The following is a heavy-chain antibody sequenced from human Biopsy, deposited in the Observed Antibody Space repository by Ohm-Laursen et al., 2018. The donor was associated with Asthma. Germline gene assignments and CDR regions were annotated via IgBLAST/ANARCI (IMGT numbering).Heavy chain of an antibody. J-gene: IGHJ4*02. V-gene: IGHV3-30*18. Sequence: SLRLSCAASGFVFRSHAMHWVRQAPGKGLEGVAVVSYDGGVAHYADSMKGRFTISRDNAKSTPYLQMNRLRTDDTAVYYCAKRRGYSDLTDFDHWGQGTLVTVSS. CDR3: AKRRGYSDLTDFDH. D-gene: IGHD3-3*01. CDR2: VSYDGGVA. CDR1: GFVFRSHA.